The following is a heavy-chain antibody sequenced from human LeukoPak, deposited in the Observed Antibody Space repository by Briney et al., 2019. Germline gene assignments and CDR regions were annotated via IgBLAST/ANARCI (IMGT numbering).Heavy chain of an antibody. CDR3: AKGLGYCSGGSCYPLGAIDY. CDR1: GFTFSSYA. D-gene: IGHD2-15*01. J-gene: IGHJ4*02. V-gene: IGHV3-23*01. Sequence: GGSLRLSCAASGFTFSSYAMSWVRQAPGKGREWVSALSGSGGSTYYADSVKGRFTISRDNSKNTLYLQMNSLRAEDTAVYYCAKGLGYCSGGSCYPLGAIDYWGQGTLVTVSS. CDR2: LSGSGGST.